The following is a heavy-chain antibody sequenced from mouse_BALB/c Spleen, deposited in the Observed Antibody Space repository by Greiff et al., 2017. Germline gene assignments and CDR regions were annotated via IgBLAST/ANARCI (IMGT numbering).Heavy chain of an antibody. V-gene: IGHV5-6-4*01. CDR3: TRDHDYYAMDY. CDR1: GFTFSSYT. J-gene: IGHJ4*01. Sequence: EVHLVESGGGLVKPGGSLKLSCAASGFTFSSYTMSWVRQTPEKRLEWVATISSGGSYTYYPDSVKGRFTISRDNAKNTLYLQMSSLKSEDTAMYYCTRDHDYYAMDYWGQGTSVTVSS. CDR2: ISSGGSYT.